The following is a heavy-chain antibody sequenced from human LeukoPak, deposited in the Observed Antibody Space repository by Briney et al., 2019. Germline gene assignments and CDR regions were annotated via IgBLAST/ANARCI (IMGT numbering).Heavy chain of an antibody. CDR2: IIPIFGTA. CDR3: ARGGEYPYRLAY. Sequence: SVKVSCKASGGTFSSYAISWVRQAPGQGLEWMGGIIPIFGTANYAQKFQGRVTITADKSKSTAYMELSSLRSEDTAVYYCARGGEYPYRLAYWGQGTLVTVYS. V-gene: IGHV1-69*06. J-gene: IGHJ4*02. CDR1: GGTFSSYA. D-gene: IGHD3-16*01.